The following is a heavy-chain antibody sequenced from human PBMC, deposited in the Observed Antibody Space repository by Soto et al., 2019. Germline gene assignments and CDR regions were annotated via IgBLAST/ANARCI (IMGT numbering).Heavy chain of an antibody. Sequence: SETLSLTCTVSGGSVSSGYYYWSWIRQPPGKGLEWLGYIDYSGSTNYNPSLKSRVTVSVDTSKNQFSLKLSSVTAADTAVYYCARIVQKDGGLLSNYYYGLDVWGQGTTVTVSS. V-gene: IGHV4-61*01. J-gene: IGHJ6*02. CDR3: ARIVQKDGGLLSNYYYGLDV. D-gene: IGHD3-10*01. CDR1: GGSVSSGYYY. CDR2: IDYSGST.